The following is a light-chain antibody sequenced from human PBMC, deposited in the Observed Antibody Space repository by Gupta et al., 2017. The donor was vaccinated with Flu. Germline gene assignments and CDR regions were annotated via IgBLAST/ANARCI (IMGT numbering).Light chain of an antibody. J-gene: IGKJ1*01. CDR3: QQHNDYRT. CDR2: KAS. CDR1: QSIGTS. V-gene: IGKV1-5*03. Sequence: VQMTQSPSTLSASVGDRVTLTCRASQSIGTSLAWYQQKPGKTPELLIYKASKLQSGVPSRFSGSGSGTEFTLTISSLQPDDFATFYCQQHNDYRTFGQGTKVQIK.